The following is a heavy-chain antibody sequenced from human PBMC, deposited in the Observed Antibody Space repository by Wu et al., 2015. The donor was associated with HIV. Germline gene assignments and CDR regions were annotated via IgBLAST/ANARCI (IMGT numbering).Heavy chain of an antibody. J-gene: IGHJ3*02. CDR3: ARGMPVRAVWELISTDVFDI. Sequence: QIQLVQSGVAVKKPGASMKVSCKASGYTFTYYGITWVRQAPGQGLEWMGWISGYNGDRNYAQKVQDRVTMTADPSTSTAYMELRSLRSDDTVRLYCARGMPVRAVWELISTDVFDIVGPR. D-gene: IGHD1-26*01. V-gene: IGHV1-18*01. CDR2: ISGYNGDR. CDR1: GYTFTYYG.